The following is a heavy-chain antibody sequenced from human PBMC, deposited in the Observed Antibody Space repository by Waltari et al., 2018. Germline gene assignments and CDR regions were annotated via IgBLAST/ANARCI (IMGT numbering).Heavy chain of an antibody. CDR3: AIVIANYGDYVFDP. Sequence: QVQLVQSGAEVKKPGASVKVSCKASGYTFTSYDINWVRQATGPGLEWMGWRNPNSGNTGHAQKFQGRVTMTRTTSISTAYMELSRLRSEDTAVYYCAIVIANYGDYVFDPWGQGTLVTVSS. V-gene: IGHV1-8*01. CDR2: RNPNSGNT. CDR1: GYTFTSYD. D-gene: IGHD4-17*01. J-gene: IGHJ5*02.